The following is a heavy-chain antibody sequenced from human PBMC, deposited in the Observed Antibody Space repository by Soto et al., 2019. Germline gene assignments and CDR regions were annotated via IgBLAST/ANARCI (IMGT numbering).Heavy chain of an antibody. V-gene: IGHV1-18*01. CDR3: ARDIGYSGYAGMDV. CDR2: ISPDNGNT. J-gene: IGHJ6*02. CDR1: GYTFIIYG. D-gene: IGHD5-12*01. Sequence: QVQLVQSGGEVKKPGASVKVSCKASGYTFIIYGINWVRQAPGQGLEWMGWISPDNGNTNYAQKLQGRVTMTTDTSTSTAYMELRSLRSDDTAVYYCARDIGYSGYAGMDVWGQGTTVTVSS.